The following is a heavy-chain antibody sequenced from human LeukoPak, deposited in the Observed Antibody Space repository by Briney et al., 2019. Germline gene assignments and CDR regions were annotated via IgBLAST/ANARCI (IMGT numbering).Heavy chain of an antibody. J-gene: IGHJ4*02. CDR2: INPNSGGT. D-gene: IGHD1-26*01. V-gene: IGHV1-2*06. CDR3: ARDLSGGATGTFDY. Sequence: ASVKVSCTASGYTFTGYYMHWVRQAPGQGLEWMGRINPNSGGTNYAQRFQGRVTMTRDTSISTAYMELSRLRSDDTAVYYCARDLSGGATGTFDYWGQGTLVTVSS. CDR1: GYTFTGYY.